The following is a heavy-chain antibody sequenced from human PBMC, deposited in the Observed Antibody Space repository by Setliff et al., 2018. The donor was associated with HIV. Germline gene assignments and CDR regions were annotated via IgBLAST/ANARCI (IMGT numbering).Heavy chain of an antibody. D-gene: IGHD3-22*01. V-gene: IGHV1-46*01. Sequence: ASVKVSCKASGYTFTSYYMHWVRQAPGQGLEWMGIINSSGGSTSYAQKFQGRVTMTRDTSTSTVYMELSSLRSEDTAVYYCARDEVRGYDSSGYLFSWVRRFHHDYYYYYMDVWGKGTTVTVSS. J-gene: IGHJ6*03. CDR2: INSSGGST. CDR3: ARDEVRGYDSSGYLFSWVRRFHHDYYYYYMDV. CDR1: GYTFTSYY.